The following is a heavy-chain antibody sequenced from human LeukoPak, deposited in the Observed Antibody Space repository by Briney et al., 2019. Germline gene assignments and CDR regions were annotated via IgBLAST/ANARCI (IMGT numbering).Heavy chain of an antibody. CDR2: IYHSGST. CDR3: ARELPGYSSGWFDY. V-gene: IGHV4-38-2*02. J-gene: IGHJ4*02. Sequence: PSETLSLTCAVSGYSISSGYYWGWIRQPPGKGLEWFGSIYHSGSTYYNPSLKSRVTISVDTSKNQFSRKLSSVTAADTAVYYCARELPGYSSGWFDYWGQGTLVTVSS. CDR1: GYSISSGYY. D-gene: IGHD6-19*01.